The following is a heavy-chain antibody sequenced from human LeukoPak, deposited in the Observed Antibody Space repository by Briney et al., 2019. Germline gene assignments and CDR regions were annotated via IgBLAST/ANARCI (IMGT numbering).Heavy chain of an antibody. V-gene: IGHV1-18*01. D-gene: IGHD1-1*01. J-gene: IGHJ4*02. Sequence: GASVKVSCKTSGYTFIAYGISWVRQAPGQGLEWMAWISAYNGDKNFAQKLQGRVTMTTDTSTSTAYMELRSLRFDDTAVYYCARDPGTTEPFDYWGQGTLVTVSS. CDR3: ARDPGTTEPFDY. CDR1: GYTFIAYG. CDR2: ISAYNGDK.